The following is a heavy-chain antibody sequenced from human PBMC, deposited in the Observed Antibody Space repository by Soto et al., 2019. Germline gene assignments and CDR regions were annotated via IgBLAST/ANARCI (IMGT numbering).Heavy chain of an antibody. CDR3: ARERGQLSPFDY. J-gene: IGHJ4*02. CDR1: GFTFSSYG. V-gene: IGHV3-33*01. Sequence: QVQLVESGGGVVQPGRSLRLSCAASGFTFSSYGMHWVRQAPGKGLEWVAVIWYDGSNKYYADSVKGRFTISRDNSKNTLYLQMNSLRAEDKAVYYWARERGQLSPFDYWGQGTLVTVSS. CDR2: IWYDGSNK. D-gene: IGHD2-2*01.